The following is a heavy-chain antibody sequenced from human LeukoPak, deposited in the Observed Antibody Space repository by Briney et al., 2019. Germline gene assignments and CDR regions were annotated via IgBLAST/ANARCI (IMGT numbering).Heavy chain of an antibody. CDR1: GFTFSSYA. Sequence: GGSLRLSCAASGFTFSSYAMSWVRQAPGKGLEWVSAISGSGGSTYYADSVKGRFTISRDNSKNTLYLQMNSLRAEDTAVYHCGGGNWNDVLGAFDIWGQGTMVTVSS. V-gene: IGHV3-23*01. CDR2: ISGSGGST. J-gene: IGHJ3*02. CDR3: GGGNWNDVLGAFDI. D-gene: IGHD1-20*01.